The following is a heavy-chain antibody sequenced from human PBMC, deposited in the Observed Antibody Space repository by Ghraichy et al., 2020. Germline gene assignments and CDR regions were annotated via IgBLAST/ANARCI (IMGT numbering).Heavy chain of an antibody. Sequence: GGSLRLSCAASGFTFSDYYMSWIRQAPGKGLEWVSYISSSSSYTNYADSVKGRFTISRDNAKNSLYLQMNSLRAEDTAVYYCASHGIEYYFDYWGQGTLVTVSS. CDR1: GFTFSDYY. V-gene: IGHV3-11*03. CDR2: ISSSSSYT. J-gene: IGHJ4*02. CDR3: ASHGIEYYFDY. D-gene: IGHD1-26*01.